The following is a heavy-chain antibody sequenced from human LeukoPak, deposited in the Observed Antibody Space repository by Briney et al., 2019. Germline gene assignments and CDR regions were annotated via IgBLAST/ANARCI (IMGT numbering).Heavy chain of an antibody. CDR1: GGTFSSYA. D-gene: IGHD3-3*01. CDR2: IIPIFGTA. J-gene: IGHJ4*02. Sequence: ASVKVSCKDSGGTFSSYAISWVRQATGQGLEWMGGIIPIFGTANYAQKFQGRVTITADESTSTAYMELSSLRSEDTAVYYCAREGTKRGFLERRFDYWGQGTLVTVSS. V-gene: IGHV1-69*13. CDR3: AREGTKRGFLERRFDY.